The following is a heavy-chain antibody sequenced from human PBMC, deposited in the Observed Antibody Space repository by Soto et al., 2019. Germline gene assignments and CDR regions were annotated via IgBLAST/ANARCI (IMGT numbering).Heavy chain of an antibody. V-gene: IGHV3-20*01. Sequence: VQLVESGGGVVRPGGSLRLSCAASGFTFDGYAMSWVRQVPGKGLEWVSGLNWNCDTTGYADSVKGRFTISRDNVKHSLYLQMSSLRAEDTALYHCARVKGGYDLGNYFDFWGQGALVTVSS. CDR2: LNWNCDTT. J-gene: IGHJ4*02. CDR3: ARVKGGYDLGNYFDF. CDR1: GFTFDGYA. D-gene: IGHD5-12*01.